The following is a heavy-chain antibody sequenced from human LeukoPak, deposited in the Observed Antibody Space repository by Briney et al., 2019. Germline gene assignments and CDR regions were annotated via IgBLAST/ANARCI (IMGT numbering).Heavy chain of an antibody. CDR3: AIVATMTGRWFDP. CDR2: IYYSGST. CDR1: GGSISSGGYY. J-gene: IGHJ5*02. V-gene: IGHV4-31*03. Sequence: SETLSPTCTVSGGSISSGGYYWSWIRQHPGKGLAWIGYIYYSGSTYYNPSLKSRVTISVDTSKNQFSLKLSSVTAADTAVYYCAIVATMTGRWFDPWGQGTLVTVSS. D-gene: IGHD5-12*01.